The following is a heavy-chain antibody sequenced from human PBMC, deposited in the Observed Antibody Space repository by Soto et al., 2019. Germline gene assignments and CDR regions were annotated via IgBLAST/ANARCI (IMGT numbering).Heavy chain of an antibody. CDR2: ISNDGSSK. Sequence: GGSLRLSCAASGLTFSNDAMHWVRQAPGKGLEWVAVISNDGSSKYDADSVKGRFTISRDNSQNTLYLQMNNLRSEDTAVYYCARGGDCSSTSCYRPFDYWGQRTLVTVSS. CDR3: ARGGDCSSTSCYRPFDY. V-gene: IGHV3-30-3*01. J-gene: IGHJ4*02. D-gene: IGHD2-2*01. CDR1: GLTFSNDA.